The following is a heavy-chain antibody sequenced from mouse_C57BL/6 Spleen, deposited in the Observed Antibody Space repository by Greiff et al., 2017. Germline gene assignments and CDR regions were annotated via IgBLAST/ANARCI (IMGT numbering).Heavy chain of an antibody. V-gene: IGHV1-81*01. J-gene: IGHJ2*01. D-gene: IGHD2-4*01. Sequence: VQLQQSGAEPARPGASVKLSCKASGYTFTSYGIRWVKQRPGQGLEWIGEIYPRSGNTYYTETFKGKATLTADKPSSTAYMEIRSLTSEDSAVYYCHSYYDYDAFDYWGQGTTLTVSS. CDR1: GYTFTSYG. CDR2: IYPRSGNT. CDR3: HSYYDYDAFDY.